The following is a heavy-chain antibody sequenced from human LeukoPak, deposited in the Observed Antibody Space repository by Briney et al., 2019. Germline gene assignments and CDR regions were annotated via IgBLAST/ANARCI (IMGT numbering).Heavy chain of an antibody. D-gene: IGHD3-3*01. CDR1: GGSISSYY. CDR3: ARGYDFWSGYYPPFDY. V-gene: IGHV4-4*07. Sequence: SETLSLTCTVSGGSISSYYWSWIRQPAGKGLEWIGRIYTSGSTNYNPSLKSRVTMSVDTSKNQFSLKLSSVTAADTAVYYCARGYDFWSGYYPPFDYWGQGTLVTVSS. J-gene: IGHJ4*02. CDR2: IYTSGST.